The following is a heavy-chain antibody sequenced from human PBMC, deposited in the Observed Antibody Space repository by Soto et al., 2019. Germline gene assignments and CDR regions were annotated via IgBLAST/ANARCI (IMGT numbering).Heavy chain of an antibody. D-gene: IGHD4-17*01. CDR3: ARVNYGDYPPDY. CDR2: IYYSGST. V-gene: IGHV4-30-4*02. CDR1: GGSLSSGDYY. J-gene: IGHJ4*02. Sequence: PSDTLSLTCTVSGGSLSSGDYYWSWIRQPPGKGLEWIGYIYYSGSTYYNPSLKSRVTISVDTSKNQFSLKLSSVTAADTAVYYCARVNYGDYPPDYWGQGTLVTVSS.